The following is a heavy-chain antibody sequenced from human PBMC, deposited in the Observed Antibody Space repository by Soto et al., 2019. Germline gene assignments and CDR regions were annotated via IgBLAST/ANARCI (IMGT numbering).Heavy chain of an antibody. CDR1: GYTFTSYC. CDR3: AAAMITLGPFDS. CDR2: ISAYNGNT. D-gene: IGHD3-16*01. V-gene: IGHV1-18*01. J-gene: IGHJ3*02. Sequence: ASVKVSCKASGYTFTSYCISWVRQAPGQGLEWMGWISAYNGNTNYAQKLQGRVTMTTDTSTSTAYMELRSLRSDDTAMYYCAAAMITLGPFDSWGQGTMVTVSS.